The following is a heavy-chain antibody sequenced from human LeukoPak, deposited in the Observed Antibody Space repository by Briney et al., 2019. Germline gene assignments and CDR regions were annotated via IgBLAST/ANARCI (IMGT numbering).Heavy chain of an antibody. CDR3: GRPLQRGSWTQRALDY. J-gene: IGHJ4*02. Sequence: ASVKVSCKASGYTFTSYDISWVRQATGQGLEWMGWMNPNSGNAGYAQRFQGRVTMTRNNSISTAYMELTSLRSEDTAVYYCGRPLQRGSWTQRALDYWGQGTLVTVSS. CDR1: GYTFTSYD. V-gene: IGHV1-8*01. D-gene: IGHD3-10*01. CDR2: MNPNSGNA.